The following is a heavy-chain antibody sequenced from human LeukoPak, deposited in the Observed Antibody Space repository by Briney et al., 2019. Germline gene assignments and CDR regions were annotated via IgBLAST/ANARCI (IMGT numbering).Heavy chain of an antibody. CDR2: IYYSGST. V-gene: IGHV4-39*01. J-gene: IGHJ5*02. D-gene: IGHD2-2*01. Sequence: RASETLSLTCTVSGGPISSSSYYWGWIRQPPGKGLEWIGSIYYSGSTYYNPSLKSRVTISVDTSKNQFFLKLSSVTAADTAVYYCARQRLYCSSTSCYPNWFDPWGQGTLVTVSS. CDR3: ARQRLYCSSTSCYPNWFDP. CDR1: GGPISSSSYY.